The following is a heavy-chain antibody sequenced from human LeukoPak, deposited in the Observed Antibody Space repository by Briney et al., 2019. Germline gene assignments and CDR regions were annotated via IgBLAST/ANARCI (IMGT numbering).Heavy chain of an antibody. CDR1: GFTFSSYW. Sequence: PGGSLRLSCAASGFTFSSYWMHWVRQAPGKGLVWVSRIKSDGTITSYADSVKGRFTISRDNAKNTLFLQMNSPRAEDTAVYYCASDILTGYYLRTWGQGTLVTVSS. V-gene: IGHV3-74*01. D-gene: IGHD3-9*01. CDR3: ASDILTGYYLRT. CDR2: IKSDGTIT. J-gene: IGHJ4*02.